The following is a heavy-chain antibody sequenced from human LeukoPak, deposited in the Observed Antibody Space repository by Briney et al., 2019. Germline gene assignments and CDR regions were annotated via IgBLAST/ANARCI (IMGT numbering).Heavy chain of an antibody. CDR1: GFTFSSYW. D-gene: IGHD6-13*01. J-gene: IGHJ4*02. CDR3: ARTAGYSSSWYHDY. Sequence: PGGSLRLSCAASGFTFSSYWMSWVRQAPGKGLEWVANIKQDGSEKYYVDSVKGRFTISRDNAKNSLYLQMNSLRAEDTAVYYCARTAGYSSSWYHDYWGQGTLVTVSS. CDR2: IKQDGSEK. V-gene: IGHV3-7*01.